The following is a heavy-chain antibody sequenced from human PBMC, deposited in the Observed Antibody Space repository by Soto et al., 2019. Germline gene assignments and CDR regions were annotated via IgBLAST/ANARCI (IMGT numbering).Heavy chain of an antibody. Sequence: QLQLQESGPGLVKPSETLSLTCTVSGGSISSSSYYWGWIRQPPGKGLEWIGSIYYSGSTYYNPSLKSRVTLSVDTSKNQFSLKLSSVTAADTAVYYCARPRPTRVIDAFDIWGQGTMVTVSS. D-gene: IGHD3-10*01. V-gene: IGHV4-39*01. CDR1: GGSISSSSYY. CDR3: ARPRPTRVIDAFDI. CDR2: IYYSGST. J-gene: IGHJ3*02.